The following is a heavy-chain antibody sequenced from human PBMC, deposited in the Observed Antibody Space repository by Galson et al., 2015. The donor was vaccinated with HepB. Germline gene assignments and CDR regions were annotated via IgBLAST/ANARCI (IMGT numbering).Heavy chain of an antibody. J-gene: IGHJ4*02. CDR1: GFTFSSYS. D-gene: IGHD6-19*01. Sequence: SLRLSCAASGFTFSSYSMNWVRQAPGKGLEWVSYISSSSSTIYYADSVKGRFTISRDNAKNSLYLQMNSLRDEDTAVYYCARGIAVAGWAWGFDYWGQGTLVTVPS. V-gene: IGHV3-48*02. CDR3: ARGIAVAGWAWGFDY. CDR2: ISSSSSTI.